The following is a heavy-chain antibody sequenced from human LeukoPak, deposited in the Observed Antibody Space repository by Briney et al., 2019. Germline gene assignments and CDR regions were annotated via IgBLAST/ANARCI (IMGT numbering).Heavy chain of an antibody. CDR3: ARGRRARYSGSYYYYFDY. Sequence: ASVKVSCKASGYTFTGYYMHWVRQAPGQGLEWMGWINPNSGGTNYAQKFQGRVTMTRDTSISTAYMELSRLRSDDTAVYYCARGRRARYSGSYYYYFDYWGQGTLVTVSS. V-gene: IGHV1-2*02. D-gene: IGHD1-26*01. J-gene: IGHJ4*02. CDR2: INPNSGGT. CDR1: GYTFTGYY.